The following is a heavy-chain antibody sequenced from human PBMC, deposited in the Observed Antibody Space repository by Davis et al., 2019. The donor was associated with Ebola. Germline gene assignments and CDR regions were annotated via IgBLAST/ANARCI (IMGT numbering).Heavy chain of an antibody. V-gene: IGHV1-8*01. CDR1: GYTFTSYD. Sequence: AASVKVSCKASGYTFTSYDINWVRQATGQGLEWMGWMNPNSGNTGYAQKFQGRVTMTRNTSISTAYMELSSLRSEDTAVYYCARGFIYCSSTSCYDWFDPWGQGTLVTVSS. D-gene: IGHD2-2*01. CDR3: ARGFIYCSSTSCYDWFDP. J-gene: IGHJ5*02. CDR2: MNPNSGNT.